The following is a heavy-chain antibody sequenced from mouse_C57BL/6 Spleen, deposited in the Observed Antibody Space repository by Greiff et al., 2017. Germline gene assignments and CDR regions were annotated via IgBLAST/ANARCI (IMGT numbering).Heavy chain of an antibody. Sequence: ESGPGLVKPSPSLSLTCSVTGYSITSGYYWNWIRQFPGNKLEWMGYISYDGSNNYNPSLKNRISITRDTSKNQFFLKLNSVTTEDTATYYCARKGEYFDYWGQGTTLTVSS. J-gene: IGHJ2*01. CDR2: ISYDGSN. V-gene: IGHV3-6*01. CDR3: ARKGEYFDY. CDR1: GYSITSGYY.